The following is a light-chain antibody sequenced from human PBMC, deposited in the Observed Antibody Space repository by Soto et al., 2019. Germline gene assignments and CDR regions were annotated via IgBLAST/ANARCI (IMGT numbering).Light chain of an antibody. V-gene: IGKV1-5*01. CDR1: QSISSW. CDR2: DAS. J-gene: IGKJ1*01. Sequence: DIQMTQSPSTLSASVGDRVTITCRARQSISSWLAWYQQKPGKAPKLLIYDASSLENGVPSRFSGSGSGTEFSLTVLSLQPDDFATDYGQHQVTFGQGTKVEIK. CDR3: QHQVT.